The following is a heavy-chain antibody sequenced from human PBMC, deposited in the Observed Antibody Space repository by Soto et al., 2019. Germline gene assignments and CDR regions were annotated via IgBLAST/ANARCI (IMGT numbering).Heavy chain of an antibody. V-gene: IGHV3-72*01. J-gene: IGHJ4*02. CDR3: TRISLVGATGGRYVDY. CDR2: IKNKANSYTT. D-gene: IGHD1-26*01. CDR1: GFIFSDHY. Sequence: VQLVESGGGLVQPGGSLRLSCAASGFIFSDHYMDWVRQAPGKGLEWVGRIKNKANSYTTEYAASVKGRFTISRDDSKNSLYLQMNSLKTEDTAVYYCTRISLVGATGGRYVDYWGQGTLLTVSS.